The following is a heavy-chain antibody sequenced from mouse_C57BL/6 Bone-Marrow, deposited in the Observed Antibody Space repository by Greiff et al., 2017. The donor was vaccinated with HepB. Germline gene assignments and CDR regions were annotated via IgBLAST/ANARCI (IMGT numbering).Heavy chain of an antibody. J-gene: IGHJ4*01. CDR3: ARLGGYAMDY. D-gene: IGHD3-3*01. CDR2: ISNLAYSI. Sequence: EVHLVESGGGLVQPGGSLKLSCAASGFTFSDYGMAWVRQAPRKGPEWVAFISNLAYSIYYADTVTGRFTISRENAKNTLYLGMSSLRSEDTAMYYCARLGGYAMDYWGQGTSVTVSS. V-gene: IGHV5-15*01. CDR1: GFTFSDYG.